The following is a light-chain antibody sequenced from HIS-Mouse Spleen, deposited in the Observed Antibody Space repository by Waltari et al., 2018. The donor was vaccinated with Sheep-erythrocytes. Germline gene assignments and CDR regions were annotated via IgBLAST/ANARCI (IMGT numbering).Light chain of an antibody. Sequence: QSALTQPASVSGSPGPSTPISRTRTSRDVGSYNLVSWYQQHPGKAPKLMIYEGSKRPSGVSNRFSGSKSGNTASLTISGLQAEDEADYYCCSYAGSSTPWVFGGGTKLTVL. V-gene: IGLV2-23*01. J-gene: IGLJ3*02. CDR2: EGS. CDR3: CSYAGSSTPWV. CDR1: SRDVGSYNL.